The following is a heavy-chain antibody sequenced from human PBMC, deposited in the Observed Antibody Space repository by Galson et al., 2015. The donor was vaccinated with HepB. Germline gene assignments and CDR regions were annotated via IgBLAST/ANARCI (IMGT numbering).Heavy chain of an antibody. Sequence: SVKVSCKASGYTFTGYYIHWVRQAPGQGLEWMGWINPNSGGTNYAQKFQGWATMTRDTSISTAYMELSRLRSDDTAVYYCARDRIVGASEDRGHFDYWGQGTLVTVSS. V-gene: IGHV1-2*04. CDR3: ARDRIVGASEDRGHFDY. CDR1: GYTFTGYY. J-gene: IGHJ4*02. D-gene: IGHD1-26*01. CDR2: INPNSGGT.